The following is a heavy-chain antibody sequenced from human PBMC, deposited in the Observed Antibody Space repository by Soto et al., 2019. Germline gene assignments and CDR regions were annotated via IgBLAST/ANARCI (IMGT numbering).Heavy chain of an antibody. J-gene: IGHJ3*01. CDR3: ARGDRGAFDL. CDR2: IYSDGTST. Sequence: EVQLVESGGGLVQPGESLRLSCAASGFTFDYYWMHWVRQAPGKGLVWVSRIYSDGTSTTYADSVKGRFTISRDNAKNTRSLQMNRVRADDTAVYYCARGDRGAFDLWGQGTVVTVSS. D-gene: IGHD1-26*01. CDR1: GFTFDYYW. V-gene: IGHV3-74*01.